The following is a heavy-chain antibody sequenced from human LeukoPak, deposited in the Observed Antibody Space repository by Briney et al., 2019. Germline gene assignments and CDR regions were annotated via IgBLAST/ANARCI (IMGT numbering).Heavy chain of an antibody. J-gene: IGHJ4*02. CDR3: ARANPLYCSSTTCLFDY. CDR2: INPNSGDT. Sequence: ASVKVSCKASGYTFTGYYMHWVRQAPGQGCEWMGWINPNSGDTNYAQKFQGRGTMTRATSISTAHMELSRLRSDDTAVYYCARANPLYCSSTTCLFDYWGQGTLVTVSS. D-gene: IGHD2-2*01. V-gene: IGHV1-2*02. CDR1: GYTFTGYY.